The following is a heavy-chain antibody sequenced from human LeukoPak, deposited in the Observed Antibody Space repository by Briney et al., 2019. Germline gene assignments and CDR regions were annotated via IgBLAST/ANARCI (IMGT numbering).Heavy chain of an antibody. CDR1: GCTVGTNY. CDR3: ARDGAPGWPPTY. D-gene: IGHD2-15*01. Sequence: GGSLRLSCAASGCTVGTNYMSWVRQAPGRGLGWVALIDSGDGTYYAESVKGRFTISRESSKNTIYLQLNSLRVEDTALYYCARDGAPGWPPTYWGQGTLVSVSS. CDR2: IDSGDGT. J-gene: IGHJ4*02. V-gene: IGHV3-53*01.